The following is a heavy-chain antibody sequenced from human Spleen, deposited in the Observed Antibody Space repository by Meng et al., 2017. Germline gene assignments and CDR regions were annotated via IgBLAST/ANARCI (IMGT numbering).Heavy chain of an antibody. J-gene: IGHJ6*02. CDR1: GFTFSDYY. V-gene: IGHV3-11*04. D-gene: IGHD6-13*01. Sequence: GESLKISCVASGFTFSDYYMSWIRQAPGKGLEWVSYISSSGSTIYYADSVKGRFTISRDNAKNSLYLQMNSLRAEDTAVYYCTSPQIRYSSSWSQKSYYYYGMDVWGQGTTVTVSS. CDR2: ISSSGSTI. CDR3: TSPQIRYSSSWSQKSYYYYGMDV.